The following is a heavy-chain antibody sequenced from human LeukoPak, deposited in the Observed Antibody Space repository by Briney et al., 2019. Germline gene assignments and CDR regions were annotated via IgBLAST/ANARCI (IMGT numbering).Heavy chain of an antibody. CDR3: ARDLYDSSGYYYGSIDY. CDR1: GGTFSSYA. D-gene: IGHD3-22*01. V-gene: IGHV1-69*13. Sequence: SVKVSCKASGGTFSSYAISWVRQAPGQGLEWMGGIIPIFGTANYAQEFQGRVTITADESTSTAYMELSSLRSEDTAVYYCARDLYDSSGYYYGSIDYWGQGTLVTVSS. CDR2: IIPIFGTA. J-gene: IGHJ4*02.